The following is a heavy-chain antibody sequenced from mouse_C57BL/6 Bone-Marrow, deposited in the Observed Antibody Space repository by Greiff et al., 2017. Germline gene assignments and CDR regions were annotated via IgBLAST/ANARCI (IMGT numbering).Heavy chain of an antibody. CDR3: ASLPLYYGSSFFYYAMGY. CDR1: GFTFSDYY. J-gene: IGHJ4*01. Sequence: EVKLMESGGGLVQPGGSLKLSCAASGFTFSDYYMYWVRQTPEKRLEWVAYISNGGGSTYYPDTFKGRFTISRDNSKNTLYLQMSRLKSEDTAMYYCASLPLYYGSSFFYYAMGYWGQGTSVTVSS. CDR2: ISNGGGST. V-gene: IGHV5-12*01. D-gene: IGHD1-1*01.